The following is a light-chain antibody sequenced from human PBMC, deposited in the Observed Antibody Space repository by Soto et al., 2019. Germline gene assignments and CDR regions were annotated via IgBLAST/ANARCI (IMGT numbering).Light chain of an antibody. Sequence: DIVMTQSPATLSVSPGERVTLSCRASQSISINLAWYQQKPGQAPRLLIYGASTRATGIPARFSGSGSGTEFTLTISSLQSEDFGVYYCQQFNNWPPWTFGPGTKVVIK. V-gene: IGKV3-15*01. CDR2: GAS. CDR1: QSISIN. CDR3: QQFNNWPPWT. J-gene: IGKJ1*01.